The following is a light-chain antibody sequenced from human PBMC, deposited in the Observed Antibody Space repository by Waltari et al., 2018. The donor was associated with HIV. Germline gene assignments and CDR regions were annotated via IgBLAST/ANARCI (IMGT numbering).Light chain of an antibody. CDR3: QSFDSSLTTSGVI. J-gene: IGLJ2*01. CDR1: SSNIGAGYD. CDR2: ANI. Sequence: QSVLTQPPSVSGAPGQRVTISCPGSSSNIGAGYDLHWYQQLPGTAPKPLIYANINRPSGVPDRFSGSKSGSSASLAITGLQAEDEAHYYCQSFDSSLTTSGVIFGGGTRLTVL. V-gene: IGLV1-40*01.